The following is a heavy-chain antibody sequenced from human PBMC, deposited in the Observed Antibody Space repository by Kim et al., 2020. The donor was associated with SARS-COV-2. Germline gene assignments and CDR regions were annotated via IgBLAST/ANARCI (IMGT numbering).Heavy chain of an antibody. Sequence: GESLKISCKGSGYSFTSYWIGWVRQMPGKGLEWMGIIYPGDSDTRYSPSFQGQVTISADKSISTAYLQWSSLKASDTAMYYCARQVVATTGHYYYYGMDFWGQGTTVTVSS. CDR3: ARQVVATTGHYYYYGMDF. CDR2: IYPGDSDT. D-gene: IGHD5-12*01. CDR1: GYSFTSYW. V-gene: IGHV5-51*01. J-gene: IGHJ6*02.